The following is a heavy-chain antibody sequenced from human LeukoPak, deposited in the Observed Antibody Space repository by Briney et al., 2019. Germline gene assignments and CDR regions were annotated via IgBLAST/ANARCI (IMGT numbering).Heavy chain of an antibody. Sequence: ASVKVSCKASGYTFTSYGISWVRQAPGQGLEWMGWISAYNGNTNYAQKLQGRVTMTTDTSTSTAYMELRSLRSDDTAVYYCASPRNIDYYDSSGYYSYWGQGTLVTVSS. CDR2: ISAYNGNT. CDR3: ASPRNIDYYDSSGYYSY. CDR1: GYTFTSYG. J-gene: IGHJ4*02. D-gene: IGHD3-22*01. V-gene: IGHV1-18*01.